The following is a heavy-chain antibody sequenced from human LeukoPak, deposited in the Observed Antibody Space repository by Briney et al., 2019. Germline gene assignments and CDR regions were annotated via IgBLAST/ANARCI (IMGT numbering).Heavy chain of an antibody. Sequence: ASVKVSCKASGYTFTSYGISWVRQAPGQGLEWMGWISAYNGNTNYAQKLQGRVTMTTDTSTSTAYMELRSLRSDDTAVYYCARGPLSVYGDYGWFDPWGQGTLVTVSS. CDR2: ISAYNGNT. CDR3: ARGPLSVYGDYGWFDP. J-gene: IGHJ5*02. V-gene: IGHV1-18*01. D-gene: IGHD4-17*01. CDR1: GYTFTSYG.